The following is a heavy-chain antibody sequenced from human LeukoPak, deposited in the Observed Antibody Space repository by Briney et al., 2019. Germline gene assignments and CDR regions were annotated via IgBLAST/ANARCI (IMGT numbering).Heavy chain of an antibody. J-gene: IGHJ4*02. CDR3: ARSSPPAYYDFWNGYLDY. V-gene: IGHV1-46*01. D-gene: IGHD3-3*01. CDR2: INPTGGVT. Sequence: GASVKVSCKASGYSFTTYYMHWVRQAPGQGLEWMGIINPTGGVTAYAQKFQGRDTVTRDTSTSTVYIALSSLRSEDTAVYYCARSSPPAYYDFWNGYLDYWGQGTLVTVSS. CDR1: GYSFTTYY.